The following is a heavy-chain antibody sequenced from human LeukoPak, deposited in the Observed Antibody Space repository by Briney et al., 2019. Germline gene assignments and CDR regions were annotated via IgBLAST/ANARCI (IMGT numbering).Heavy chain of an antibody. J-gene: IGHJ3*02. CDR1: GFTFSSYS. CDR2: ISSSSSYI. D-gene: IGHD5-24*01. Sequence: KTGGSLRLSCAASGFTFSSYSMNWVRQAPGEGLEWVSSISSSSSYIYYADSVKGRFTISRDNAKNSLYLQMNSLRAEDTAVYYCARGATGAFDIWGQGTMVTVSS. V-gene: IGHV3-21*01. CDR3: ARGATGAFDI.